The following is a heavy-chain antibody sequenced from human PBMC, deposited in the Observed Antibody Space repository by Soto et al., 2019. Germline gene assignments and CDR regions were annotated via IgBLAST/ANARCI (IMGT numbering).Heavy chain of an antibody. J-gene: IGHJ5*02. Sequence: ASVTVSCKASGYTFTGYYMHWVRQATGQGLEWMGWMNPNSGNTGYAQKFQGRVTMTRNTSINTAYMELSSLRSEDTAVYYCARAVKTVTTARTNWFDPWGQGTPVTVSS. CDR1: GYTFTGYY. CDR3: ARAVKTVTTARTNWFDP. CDR2: MNPNSGNT. V-gene: IGHV1-8*02. D-gene: IGHD4-4*01.